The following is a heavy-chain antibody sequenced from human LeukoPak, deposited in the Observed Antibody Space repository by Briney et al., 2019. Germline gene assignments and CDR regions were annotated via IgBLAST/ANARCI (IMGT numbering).Heavy chain of an antibody. Sequence: TSETLSLTCTVSGGSISSYFWSWIRQPAGKGLEWIGRIYSSGSTNYNPSLKSRVTMSVDTSKNQFSLKMSSVTAADTAVYYCARGIAAAPERAFDIWGQGTMVTVSS. CDR1: GGSISSYF. V-gene: IGHV4-4*07. CDR3: ARGIAAAPERAFDI. CDR2: IYSSGST. J-gene: IGHJ3*02. D-gene: IGHD6-13*01.